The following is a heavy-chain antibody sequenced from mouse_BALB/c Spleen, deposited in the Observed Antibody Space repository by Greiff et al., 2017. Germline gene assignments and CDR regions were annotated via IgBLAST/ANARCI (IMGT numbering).Heavy chain of an antibody. D-gene: IGHD1-1*01. CDR3: ARSYYGSTYFDY. J-gene: IGHJ2*01. CDR1: GFNIKDTY. CDR2: IDPANGNS. V-gene: IGHV14-3*02. Sequence: EVQLVESGAELVKPGASVKLSCTASGFNIKDTYMYWVKQRPEQGLEWIGRIDPANGNSKYDPKFQGKATITADTSSNTAYLQLSSLTSEDTAVYYCARSYYGSTYFDYWGQGTTLTVSS.